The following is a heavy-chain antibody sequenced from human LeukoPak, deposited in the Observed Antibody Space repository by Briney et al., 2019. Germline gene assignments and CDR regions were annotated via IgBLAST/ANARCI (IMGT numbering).Heavy chain of an antibody. CDR3: ARDPLVVPAAYYFDY. J-gene: IGHJ4*02. D-gene: IGHD2-2*01. CDR1: GGSISSSSYY. Sequence: SETLSLTCTVSGGSISSSSYYWGWIRQPPGKGLEWIGSIYYSGTTYYNPSLKSRVTISVDTSKNQFSLKLSSVNAADTAVYYCARDPLVVPAAYYFDYWGQGTLVTVSS. V-gene: IGHV4-39*07. CDR2: IYYSGTT.